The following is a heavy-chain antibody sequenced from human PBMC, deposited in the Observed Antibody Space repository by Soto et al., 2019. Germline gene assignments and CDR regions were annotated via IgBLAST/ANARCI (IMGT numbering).Heavy chain of an antibody. J-gene: IGHJ4*02. CDR3: AREFPSYGDYVFDY. V-gene: IGHV4-59*01. CDR1: GGSISSYY. D-gene: IGHD4-17*01. CDR2: IYYSGST. Sequence: SETLSLTCTVSGGSISSYYWSWIRQPPGKGLEWIGYIYYSGSTNYNPSLKSRVTISVDTSKNQFPLKLSSVTAADTAVYYCAREFPSYGDYVFDYWGQGTLVTVSS.